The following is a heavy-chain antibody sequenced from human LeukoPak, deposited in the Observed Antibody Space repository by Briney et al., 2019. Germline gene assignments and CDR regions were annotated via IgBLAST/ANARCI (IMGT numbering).Heavy chain of an antibody. V-gene: IGHV3-33*01. Sequence: GGSLRLSCAASGFTFSTYGMHWVRQAQGKGLEWVAVIWYDGSNKYYADSVKGRFTISRDNSKNTLYLQMNSLRAEDTAVYYCARKWELFDYWGQGTLVTVSS. D-gene: IGHD1-26*01. CDR2: IWYDGSNK. CDR1: GFTFSTYG. CDR3: ARKWELFDY. J-gene: IGHJ4*02.